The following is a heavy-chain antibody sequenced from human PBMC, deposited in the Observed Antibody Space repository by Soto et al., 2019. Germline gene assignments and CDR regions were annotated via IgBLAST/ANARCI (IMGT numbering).Heavy chain of an antibody. CDR2: ISGSGGST. J-gene: IGHJ2*01. V-gene: IGHV3-23*01. CDR3: AASGGVGIRFLEWINWYFDL. Sequence: GGSLRLSCAASGFTFSSYAMSWVRQAPGKGLEWVSAISGSGGSTYYADSVKGRFTISRDNSKNTLYLQMNSLRAEDTAVYYCAASGGVGIRFLEWINWYFDLWGRGTLVTVSS. CDR1: GFTFSSYA. D-gene: IGHD3-3*01.